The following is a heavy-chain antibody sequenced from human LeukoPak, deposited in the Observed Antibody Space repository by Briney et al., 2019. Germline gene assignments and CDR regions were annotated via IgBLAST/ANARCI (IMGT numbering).Heavy chain of an antibody. CDR1: GFAFSSYN. J-gene: IGHJ6*02. CDR2: IGSSGSPT. D-gene: IGHD3-22*01. CDR3: ARRPYSDTSGRLSDV. Sequence: LPGGSLRLSCAASGFAFSSYNMNWVRQAPGKGLEWISYIGSSGSPTHYADSVGGRFTISRDNAKNSLYLQMNSLRDEDTAVYFCARRPYSDTSGRLSDVWGQGTTVTVSS. V-gene: IGHV3-48*02.